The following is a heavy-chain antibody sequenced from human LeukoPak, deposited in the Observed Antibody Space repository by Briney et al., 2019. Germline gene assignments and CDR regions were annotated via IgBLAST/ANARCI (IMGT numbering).Heavy chain of an antibody. CDR1: GGSISSYY. CDR2: IYYSGST. Sequence: PSETLSLTCTVSGGSISSYYWSWIRQPPGKGLEWIGYIYYSGSTNYNPSLKSRVTISVDTSKNQFSLKLSSVTAADTAVYYCASVTYYYDSSGYVNWFDPWGQGTQVTVSS. D-gene: IGHD3-22*01. V-gene: IGHV4-59*08. CDR3: ASVTYYYDSSGYVNWFDP. J-gene: IGHJ5*02.